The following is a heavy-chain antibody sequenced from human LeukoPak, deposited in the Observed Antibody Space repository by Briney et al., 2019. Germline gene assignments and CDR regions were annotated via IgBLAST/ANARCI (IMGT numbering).Heavy chain of an antibody. J-gene: IGHJ4*02. D-gene: IGHD3-3*01. CDR1: GGSISSHY. V-gene: IGHV4-59*11. CDR3: ARGPPNFWSGYYFDY. CDR2: IYYSGST. Sequence: SETLSLTCTVSGGSISSHYWSWIRQPPGKGLEWIGYIYYSGSTNYNPSLKSRVTISVDTSKNQFSLKLSSVTAGDTAVYYCARGPPNFWSGYYFDYWGQGTLVTVSS.